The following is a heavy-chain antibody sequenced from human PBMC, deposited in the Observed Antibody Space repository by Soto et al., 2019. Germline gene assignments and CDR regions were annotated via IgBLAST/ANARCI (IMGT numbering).Heavy chain of an antibody. CDR2: IHYSGST. Sequence: QVQLQESGPGLVKPSESLSLTCAVSGGSISSYYWSWIRQPPGKGLEWIGYIHYSGSTNYNPSLKSRVTISVDTSKNQFSLKLTSVTAADTAVYYCARSRYTSGWWTPPFDYWGQGTLVTVSS. CDR3: ARSRYTSGWWTPPFDY. D-gene: IGHD6-19*01. J-gene: IGHJ4*02. CDR1: GGSISSYY. V-gene: IGHV4-59*01.